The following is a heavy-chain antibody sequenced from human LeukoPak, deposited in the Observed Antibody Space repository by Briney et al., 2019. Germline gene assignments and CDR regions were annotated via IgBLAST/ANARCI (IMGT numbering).Heavy chain of an antibody. Sequence: GGSLRLSCVASGISFSDSSMNWVRQAPGKGLEWLSYISSGSGTIYYADSVKGRFTISRDNAKDSLYLQLNSLRDDDTAVYSCARGRPNHYFDYWGQGTLVTVSS. J-gene: IGHJ4*02. CDR2: ISSGSGTI. CDR3: ARGRPNHYFDY. CDR1: GISFSDSS. V-gene: IGHV3-48*02.